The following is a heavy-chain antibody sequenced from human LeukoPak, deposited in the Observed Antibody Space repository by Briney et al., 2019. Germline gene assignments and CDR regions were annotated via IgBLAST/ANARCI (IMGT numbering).Heavy chain of an antibody. V-gene: IGHV3-48*03. D-gene: IGHD1-26*01. CDR2: LSSSGTTM. CDR1: GFIFSSYE. J-gene: IGHJ6*03. Sequence: GGSLRLSCAASGFIFSSYEVNWVRHPPGRGLEWVSYLSSSGTTMFYADSVEGRFAVSRDNAQNCLYRQMNSERGQDTAVSYCAIEWDLENKYYYYYYMDVWRKGTTVTVSS. CDR3: AIEWDLENKYYYYYYMDV.